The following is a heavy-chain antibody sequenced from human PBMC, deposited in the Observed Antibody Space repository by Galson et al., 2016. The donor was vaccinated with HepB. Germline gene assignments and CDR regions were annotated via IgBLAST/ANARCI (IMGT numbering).Heavy chain of an antibody. Sequence: SLRLSCAASGFNFRACGMHWLRQAPGRGLEWVALIWYDGNKTYYADSVKGRFTISGDNSKNILYLQMNSLRAEDTAIYYCAKERGFYASRSFASYDFWGQGTLVTVSS. J-gene: IGHJ4*02. CDR2: IWYDGNKT. D-gene: IGHD3-10*01. CDR3: AKERGFYASRSFASYDF. V-gene: IGHV3-33*06. CDR1: GFNFRACG.